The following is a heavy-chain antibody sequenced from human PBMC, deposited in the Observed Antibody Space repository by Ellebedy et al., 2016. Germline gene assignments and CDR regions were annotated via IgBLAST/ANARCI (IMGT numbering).Heavy chain of an antibody. V-gene: IGHV3-74*01. J-gene: IGHJ6*03. CDR1: GFTFSSYW. CDR3: AKAPPLYGSGTNGDYYMDV. Sequence: GESLKISCAASGFTFSSYWMHWVRQAPGKGLVWVSRINSDGSSTSYADSVKGRFTISRDNAKNTLYVQMNSLRAEDTAVYYCAKAPPLYGSGTNGDYYMDVWGKGTTVSVSS. D-gene: IGHD3-10*01. CDR2: INSDGSST.